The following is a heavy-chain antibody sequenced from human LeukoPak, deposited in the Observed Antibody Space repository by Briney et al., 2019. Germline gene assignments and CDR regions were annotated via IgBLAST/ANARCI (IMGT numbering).Heavy chain of an antibody. J-gene: IGHJ4*02. CDR2: IIGSGGST. Sequence: PGGSLSLSCAASGFTFSSYARSWVRQPPGKGLEWVSAIIGSGGSTYYAAPVKGGFTISRDNSKNTLYLQMNSLRAEDTAVYYCAKQGLSSWYLTYYWGQRTLVTVSS. V-gene: IGHV3-23*01. D-gene: IGHD6-13*01. CDR3: AKQGLSSWYLTYY. CDR1: GFTFSSYA.